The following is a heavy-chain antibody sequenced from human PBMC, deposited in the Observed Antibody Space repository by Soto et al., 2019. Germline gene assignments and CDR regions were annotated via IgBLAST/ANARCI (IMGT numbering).Heavy chain of an antibody. CDR1: GGSISSGCYC. V-gene: IGHV4-30-4*08. Sequence: SETLSLTCTVSGGSISSGCYCWNWIRQHPGKGLEWIGYIYYSGSTYYNPSLKSLVTISVDTSKNQFSLKLSSVTAADTAVYYCARATIVLVPAAMVSHWFDPWGQGTLVTVSS. CDR2: IYYSGST. J-gene: IGHJ5*02. CDR3: ARATIVLVPAAMVSHWFDP. D-gene: IGHD2-2*01.